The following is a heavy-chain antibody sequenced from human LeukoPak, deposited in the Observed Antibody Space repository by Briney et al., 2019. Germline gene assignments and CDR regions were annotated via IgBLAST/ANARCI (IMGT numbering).Heavy chain of an antibody. D-gene: IGHD3-16*01. CDR2: IKTDGRTT. Sequence: GGSLTLSCPASGMTFSDHWMHWVRRLAGKGLVWVSLIKTDGRTTVYADSVKGRFTISRDNGKSTLYLQMNSLRAEDTAIYYCTTGPSYGYEWWGQGTVVTVSS. CDR1: GMTFSDHW. V-gene: IGHV3-74*01. J-gene: IGHJ1*01. CDR3: TTGPSYGYEW.